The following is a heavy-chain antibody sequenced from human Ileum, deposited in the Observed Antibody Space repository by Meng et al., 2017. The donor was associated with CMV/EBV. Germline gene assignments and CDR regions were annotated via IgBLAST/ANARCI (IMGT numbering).Heavy chain of an antibody. CDR3: ARDSIYASFGVVGRSRYGMDV. CDR2: INHSGST. V-gene: IGHV4-34*01. J-gene: IGHJ6*02. D-gene: IGHD3-3*01. CDR1: GGSFSGYY. Sequence: SETLSLTCAVYGGSFSGYYWSWIRQPPGKGLEWIGEINHSGSTNYNPSLKSRVTISVDTSKNQFSLKLSSVTAADTAVYYCARDSIYASFGVVGRSRYGMDVWGQGTTVTVSS.